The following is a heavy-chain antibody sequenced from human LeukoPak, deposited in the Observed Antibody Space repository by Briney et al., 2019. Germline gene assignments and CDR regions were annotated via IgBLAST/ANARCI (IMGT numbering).Heavy chain of an antibody. CDR3: ARVRGYYDSSGYAYFDY. Sequence: ASVNVSCKASGYTFTSYYMHWVRQAPGQGLEWMGIINPSGGSTSYAQKFQGRVTMTRDTSTSTVYMELSSLRSEDTAVYYCARVRGYYDSSGYAYFDYWGQGTLVTVSS. V-gene: IGHV1-46*01. CDR2: INPSGGST. D-gene: IGHD3-22*01. CDR1: GYTFTSYY. J-gene: IGHJ4*02.